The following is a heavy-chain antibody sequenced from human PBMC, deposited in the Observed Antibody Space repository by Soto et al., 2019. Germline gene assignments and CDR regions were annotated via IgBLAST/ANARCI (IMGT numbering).Heavy chain of an antibody. CDR1: GFTFSSYA. CDR3: AKGGQQWLEVDY. J-gene: IGHJ4*02. CDR2: ISGIVGST. D-gene: IGHD6-19*01. Sequence: GWSLRLSCAASGFTFSSYAMSWVRQAPGKGLEWVSAISGIVGSTYYADSVKGRFTISRDNSKNTLYLQMNSLRAEDTAVYYCAKGGQQWLEVDYWGQGTQVTVSS. V-gene: IGHV3-23*01.